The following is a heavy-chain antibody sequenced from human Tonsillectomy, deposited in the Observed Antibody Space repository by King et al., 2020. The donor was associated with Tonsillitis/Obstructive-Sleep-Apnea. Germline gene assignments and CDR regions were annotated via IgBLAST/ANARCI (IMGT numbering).Heavy chain of an antibody. CDR1: GFTFRRYA. CDR2: IDTDGSST. Sequence: VQLVQSGGGLVQPGGSLRLSCAASGFTFRRYAMHWVRQAPGKGLQYVSGIDTDGSSTYYIDSVKGRFTISRDNSKNTLYLQMGSLRAEDMALYYCARAVYSAYELEYYGLDVWGQGTTVTVS. D-gene: IGHD5-12*01. CDR3: ARAVYSAYELEYYGLDV. J-gene: IGHJ6*02. V-gene: IGHV3-64*07.